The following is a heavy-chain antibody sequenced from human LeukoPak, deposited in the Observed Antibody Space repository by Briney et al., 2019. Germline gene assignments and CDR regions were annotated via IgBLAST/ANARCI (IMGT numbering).Heavy chain of an antibody. D-gene: IGHD3-9*01. CDR3: ARDGGHYDISGYFDL. Sequence: KPSETLSLNCSVSGGSISNQYWNWIRQPPGKGLEWIGYIYSSGGTQYNPSLKSRVTISIDTSKKQFSLKLSSVTSAGTAVYYCARDGGHYDISGYFDLWGRGTLVTVSS. J-gene: IGHJ2*01. CDR1: GGSISNQY. CDR2: IYSSGGT. V-gene: IGHV4-59*11.